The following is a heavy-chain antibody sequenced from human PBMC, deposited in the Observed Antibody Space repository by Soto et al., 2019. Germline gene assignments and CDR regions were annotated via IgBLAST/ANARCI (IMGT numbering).Heavy chain of an antibody. J-gene: IGHJ6*02. V-gene: IGHV1-69*01. Sequence: QVQLVQSGAEVKKPGSSVRVSCKVSGGSFRNYGITWVRQSPGQGLEWMGGIMPVFATAVYAQKFQGRVTITADELTTTASLELSSLRSDDTAVYFCARARDYDLLTAREYSLDVWGQGTTVTV. CDR2: IMPVFATA. D-gene: IGHD3-9*01. CDR1: GGSFRNYG. CDR3: ARARDYDLLTAREYSLDV.